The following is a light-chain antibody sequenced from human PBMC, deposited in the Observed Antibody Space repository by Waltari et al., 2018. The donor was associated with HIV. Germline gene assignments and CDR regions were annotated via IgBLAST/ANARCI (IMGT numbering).Light chain of an antibody. CDR2: DVS. CDR3: CAYAGSYTHVV. J-gene: IGLJ2*01. V-gene: IGLV2-11*01. CDR1: SSDVGGYNY. Sequence: QSALTQPRSVSGSPGQSVTISCTGTSSDVGGYNYVSWYQQHPGKAPKFMLYDVSKRPSGVPDRFSGCKAGNPASLTISGLQSEDEADYYCCAYAGSYTHVVFGGGTKLTVL.